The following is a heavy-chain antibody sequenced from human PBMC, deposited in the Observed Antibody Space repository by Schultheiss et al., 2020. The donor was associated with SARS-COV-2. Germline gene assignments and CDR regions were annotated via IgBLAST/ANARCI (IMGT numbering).Heavy chain of an antibody. CDR2: IYSGGNT. CDR3: VRDGPAASYGMDV. D-gene: IGHD2-2*01. CDR1: GFDFDTYW. Sequence: GGSLRLSCAASGFDFDTYWMTWVRQAPGKGLEWVSVIYSGGNTHYADSVRGRFIISRDNSKNTLYLQMTSLRVEDTAMYYCVRDGPAASYGMDVWGQGTTVTVSS. V-gene: IGHV3-66*01. J-gene: IGHJ6*02.